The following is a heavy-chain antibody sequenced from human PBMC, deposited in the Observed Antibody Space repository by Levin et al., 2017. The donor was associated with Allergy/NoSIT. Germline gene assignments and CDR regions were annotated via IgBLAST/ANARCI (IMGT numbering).Heavy chain of an antibody. CDR3: AKPEPISPLLIRGALDM. Sequence: GESLKISCAASGFTFSSNAMTWVRQAPGKGLEWVSSISGSGDRTYYADSVKGRFTISRDNSKNSLYLQMSSLRAEDTAVYYCAKPEPISPLLIRGALDMWGPGTMVTVSS. D-gene: IGHD1-26*01. CDR1: GFTFSSNA. J-gene: IGHJ3*02. V-gene: IGHV3-23*01. CDR2: ISGSGDRT.